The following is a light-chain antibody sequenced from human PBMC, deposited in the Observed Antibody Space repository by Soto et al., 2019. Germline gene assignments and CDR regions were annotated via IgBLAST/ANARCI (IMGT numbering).Light chain of an antibody. CDR3: QQRSSWPRT. V-gene: IGKV3-11*01. J-gene: IGKJ1*01. CDR1: QIVSSY. Sequence: EIVLTQPPATLSFSPGERATPSCRASQIVSSYLAWYQQKAGQAPRLLIYDASNRATGIPARFSGSGSGTDFTLTISRLKPEDFAVYYCQQRSSWPRTFGLGPKVDI. CDR2: DAS.